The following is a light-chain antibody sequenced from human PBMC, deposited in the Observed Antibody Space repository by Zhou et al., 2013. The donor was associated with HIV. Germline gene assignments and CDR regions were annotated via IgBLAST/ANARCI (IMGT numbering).Light chain of an antibody. CDR2: KAS. CDR3: QQSYSTLFT. Sequence: DIQMTQSPSTLSASVGDRVTITCRASQSISSWLTWYQQKPGKAPKFLIYKASTLESGVPSRFSGSGSGTEFILTISNLQPEDFATYYCQQSYSTLFTFGPGTKVDIK. CDR1: QSISSW. J-gene: IGKJ3*01. V-gene: IGKV1-5*03.